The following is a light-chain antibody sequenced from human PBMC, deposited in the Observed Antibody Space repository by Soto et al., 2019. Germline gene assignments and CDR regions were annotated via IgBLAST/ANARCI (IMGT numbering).Light chain of an antibody. CDR3: QQYNNWPPIT. CDR1: QNINTN. CDR2: GAF. J-gene: IGKJ5*01. Sequence: DIVMTQSPATLSVSPGGRATLSCRASQNINTNLAWYQQKPGQAPRLLVYGAFTRAPGIPARFSGSGSGTEFALTITSLQSEDFAVYYCQQYNNWPPITFGQGTRLEIK. V-gene: IGKV3-15*01.